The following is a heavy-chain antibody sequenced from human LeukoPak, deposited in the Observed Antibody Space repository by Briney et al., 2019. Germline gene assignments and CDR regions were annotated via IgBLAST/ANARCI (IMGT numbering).Heavy chain of an antibody. CDR3: ARDFGRTSDWQPRLYYGMDV. Sequence: GGSLRLSCAASGFTSKSYTMNWVRQAPGKGLEWVSSITSSLSYISYADSVKGRFTISRDNAKNSLSLQMNSLRAEDTAVYYCARDFGRTSDWQPRLYYGMDVWGQGTTVTVSS. D-gene: IGHD2-2*01. V-gene: IGHV3-21*01. CDR2: ITSSLSYI. J-gene: IGHJ6*02. CDR1: GFTSKSYT.